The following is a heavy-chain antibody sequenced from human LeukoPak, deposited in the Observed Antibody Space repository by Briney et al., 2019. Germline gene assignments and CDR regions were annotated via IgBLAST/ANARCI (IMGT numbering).Heavy chain of an antibody. CDR3: ACDSRDYYNDIDY. CDR2: IYYSGST. CDR1: GGSISSGDYY. Sequence: SQTLSLTCTVSGGSISSGDYYWSWIRQPPGKGLEWIGYIYYSGSTYYNPSLKSRITISVDTSKNQFSLKLSSVTAADTAVYYCACDSRDYYNDIDYWGQGTLVTVSS. V-gene: IGHV4-30-4*01. D-gene: IGHD5-24*01. J-gene: IGHJ4*02.